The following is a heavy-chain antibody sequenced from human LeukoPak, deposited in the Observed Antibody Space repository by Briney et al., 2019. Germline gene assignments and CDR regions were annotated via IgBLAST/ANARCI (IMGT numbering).Heavy chain of an antibody. V-gene: IGHV3-30-3*01. CDR1: GFTFSSYA. D-gene: IGHD6-19*01. CDR3: ARDQDSSGWYAAFDI. CDR2: ISYDGSNK. J-gene: IGHJ3*02. Sequence: QSGGSLRLSCAASGFTFSSYAMHWVRQAPGKGLEWVAVISYDGSNKYYADSVKGRFTISRDNSKNTLYLQMNSLRAEDTAVYYCARDQDSSGWYAAFDIWGQGTMVTVSS.